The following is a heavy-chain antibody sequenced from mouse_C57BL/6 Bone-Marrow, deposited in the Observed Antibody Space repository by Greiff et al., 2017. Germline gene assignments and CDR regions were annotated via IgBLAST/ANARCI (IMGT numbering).Heavy chain of an antibody. Sequence: VQLQQSGPELVKPGASVTLSCKASGYTFTSYDINWVKQRPGQGLEWIGWIYPRDGSTTYNEKFKGKATLTVDTSSSTAYMELHSLTSEESAVYICARDDGNSCWYFDVWGTGTTVTVSS. D-gene: IGHD1-1*01. J-gene: IGHJ1*03. V-gene: IGHV1-85*01. CDR2: IYPRDGST. CDR1: GYTFTSYD. CDR3: ARDDGNSCWYFDV.